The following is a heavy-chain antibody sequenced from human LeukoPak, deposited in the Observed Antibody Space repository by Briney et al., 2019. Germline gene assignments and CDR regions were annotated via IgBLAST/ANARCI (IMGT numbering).Heavy chain of an antibody. CDR2: INHSGST. Sequence: PSETLSLTCAVYGGSFSGYYWSWIRQPPGKGLEWIGEINHSGSTNYNPSLKSRVTISVDTSKNQFSLKLSSVTAADTAVYYCARTMVRGVIKWYYFDYWGQGTLVTVPS. CDR3: ARTMVRGVIKWYYFDY. V-gene: IGHV4-34*01. CDR1: GGSFSGYY. D-gene: IGHD3-10*01. J-gene: IGHJ4*02.